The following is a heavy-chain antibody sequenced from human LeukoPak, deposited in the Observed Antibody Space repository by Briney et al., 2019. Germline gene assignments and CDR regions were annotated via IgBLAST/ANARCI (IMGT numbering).Heavy chain of an antibody. V-gene: IGHV1-2*07. Sequence: ASVKVSCKASGYTFTGHYMHWVRQAPGQGLEWMGWIRPNTGATNYEHKFQGRVTMTRDTSISTAYMELTGLTSDDTAVYYCARDSITTGYYYYMVVWGKGTTVTVS. CDR2: IRPNTGAT. CDR3: ARDSITTGYYYYMVV. D-gene: IGHD4-11*01. J-gene: IGHJ6*03. CDR1: GYTFTGHY.